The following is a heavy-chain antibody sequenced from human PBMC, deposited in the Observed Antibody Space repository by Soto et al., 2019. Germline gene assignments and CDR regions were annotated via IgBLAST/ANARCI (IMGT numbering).Heavy chain of an antibody. CDR3: ARDLSYGSLDFDY. CDR2: FWANGRTT. D-gene: IGHD5-18*01. Sequence: GGSLRLSCVASGFTFKNYGMHWVRHAPGKGLEWVADFWANGRTTYYADSVKGRFSISRDNVKNTLYLQMDSLRADDTAVYYCARDLSYGSLDFDYWGRGTLVTVSS. CDR1: GFTFKNYG. V-gene: IGHV3-33*01. J-gene: IGHJ4*02.